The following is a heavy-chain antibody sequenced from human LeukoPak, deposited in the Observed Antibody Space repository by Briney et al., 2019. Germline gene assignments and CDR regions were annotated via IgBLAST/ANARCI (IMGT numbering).Heavy chain of an antibody. Sequence: SETLSLTCTVSGGSISSSSYYWGWVRQPPGKGLEWIGSIYYSGSTYYNPSLKSRVTISVDTSKNQFSLKLSSVTAADTAVYYCARAYPTVTDPQLDYWGQGTLVTVSS. J-gene: IGHJ4*02. V-gene: IGHV4-39*07. D-gene: IGHD4-17*01. CDR1: GGSISSSSYY. CDR2: IYYSGST. CDR3: ARAYPTVTDPQLDY.